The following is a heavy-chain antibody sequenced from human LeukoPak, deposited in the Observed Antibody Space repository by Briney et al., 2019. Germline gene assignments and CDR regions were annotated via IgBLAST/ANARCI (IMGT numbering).Heavy chain of an antibody. V-gene: IGHV3-53*01. CDR2: IYSGGST. CDR3: ARGQYYYDSSGPVWGYFDY. CDR1: RFTVSSNY. J-gene: IGHJ4*02. Sequence: GGSLRLSCAASRFTVSSNYMSWVRQAPGKGLEWVSVIYSGGSTYYADSVKGRFTISRDNSKNTLYLQMNSLRAEDTAVYYCARGQYYYDSSGPVWGYFDYWGQGTLVTVSS. D-gene: IGHD3-22*01.